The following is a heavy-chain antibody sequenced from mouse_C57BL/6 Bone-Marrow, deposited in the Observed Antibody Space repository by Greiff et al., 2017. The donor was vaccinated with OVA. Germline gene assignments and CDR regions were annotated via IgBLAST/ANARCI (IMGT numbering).Heavy chain of an antibody. CDR2: IDPSDSET. D-gene: IGHD2-1*01. J-gene: IGHJ1*03. Sequence: VQLQQPGAELVRPGSSVKLSCKASGYTFTSYWMHWVKQRPIQGLEWIGNIDPSDSETHYNQKFKDKATLTVDKSSSTAYMQLSSLTSEDSAVYYCARMVKRFHWYFDVWGTGTTVTVSS. CDR3: ARMVKRFHWYFDV. CDR1: GYTFTSYW. V-gene: IGHV1-52*01.